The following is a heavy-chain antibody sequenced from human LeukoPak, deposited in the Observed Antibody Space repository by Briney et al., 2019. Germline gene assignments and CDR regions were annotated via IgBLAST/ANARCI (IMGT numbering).Heavy chain of an antibody. CDR1: GYSFSSYW. CDR3: ARHGRYSSGSRWFGP. J-gene: IGHJ5*02. D-gene: IGHD3-22*01. Sequence: GESLQISCKGSGYSFSSYWIGWVRQMPGKGLEWMGIIYPDDSDTRYSPSFQGQVTISADKSISTAYLQWSSLKASDTAMYYCARHGRYSSGSRWFGPWGQGTLATVSS. CDR2: IYPDDSDT. V-gene: IGHV5-51*01.